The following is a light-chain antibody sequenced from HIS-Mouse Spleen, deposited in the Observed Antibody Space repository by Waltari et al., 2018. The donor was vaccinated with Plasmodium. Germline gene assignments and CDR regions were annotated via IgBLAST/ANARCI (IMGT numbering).Light chain of an antibody. CDR1: SSNIGAGYH. J-gene: IGLJ3*02. V-gene: IGLV1-40*01. Sequence: QSVLTQPPSVSGAPGQRVTISCTGHSSNIGAGYHLHWYQQLPGTAPNLLIYGNSNRPSGVPDRFSGSKSGTSASLAITGLQAEDEADYYCQSYDSSLSGSVFGGGTKLTVL. CDR2: GNS. CDR3: QSYDSSLSGSV.